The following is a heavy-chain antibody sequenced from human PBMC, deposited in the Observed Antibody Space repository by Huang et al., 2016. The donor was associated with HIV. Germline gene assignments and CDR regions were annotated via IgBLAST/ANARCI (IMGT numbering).Heavy chain of an antibody. V-gene: IGHV4-39*01. D-gene: IGHD1-26*01. CDR2: IHYSATT. J-gene: IGHJ5*02. Sequence: QLQLQESGPGLVKPSGTLSITCSVSGQPPGKGLEWIASIHYSATTYYNPSLMNRVTISVDTSKGQFSLKVRSVTAADTAVYYCVRHGMTVGATYLTWGQGTLVTVSS. CDR1: G. CDR3: VRHGMTVGATYLT.